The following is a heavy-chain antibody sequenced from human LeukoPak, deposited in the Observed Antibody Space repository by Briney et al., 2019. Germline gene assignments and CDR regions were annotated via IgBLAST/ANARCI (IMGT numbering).Heavy chain of an antibody. Sequence: TGGSLRLSCAVSGFTVISTHMSWVRQAPGKGLEWVSIIYRGGSTYYTDSVRGRFTIARDEFKNTVHLQMNSLRAEDTAVYYCARGRLSGPDDYYYGMDVWGQGTTVTVSS. CDR3: ARGRLSGPDDYYYGMDV. CDR1: GFTVISTH. CDR2: IYRGGST. D-gene: IGHD3-16*02. V-gene: IGHV3-66*01. J-gene: IGHJ6*02.